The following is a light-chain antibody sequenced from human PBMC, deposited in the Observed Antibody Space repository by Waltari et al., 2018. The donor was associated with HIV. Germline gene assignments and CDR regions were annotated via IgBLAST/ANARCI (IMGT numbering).Light chain of an antibody. Sequence: QSALTQPPSASGSPGQSVTLSCTGTSTSVGGYNSVPWYQQHPGTAPKLMIYEVSERPSGVPDRFSGSKSGNTASLTVSGLQAEDEADYYCSSYSGGNNFDVVFGGGTKLTVL. CDR1: STSVGGYNS. V-gene: IGLV2-8*01. J-gene: IGLJ2*01. CDR3: SSYSGGNNFDVV. CDR2: EVS.